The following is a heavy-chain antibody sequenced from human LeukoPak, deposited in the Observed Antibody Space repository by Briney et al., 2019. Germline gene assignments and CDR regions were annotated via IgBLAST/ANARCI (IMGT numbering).Heavy chain of an antibody. D-gene: IGHD5-24*01. V-gene: IGHV3-33*01. J-gene: IGHJ1*01. Sequence: GGSLRLSCAASGFTFSSYGMHWVRQAPGKGLEWVAVIWYDGSNKYYGDSVKGRFTISRDNSKKTLYLQMNSLRVEDTAVYYCARGDGYNDAEYLQHWAQGTLVTVS. CDR1: GFTFSSYG. CDR2: IWYDGSNK. CDR3: ARGDGYNDAEYLQH.